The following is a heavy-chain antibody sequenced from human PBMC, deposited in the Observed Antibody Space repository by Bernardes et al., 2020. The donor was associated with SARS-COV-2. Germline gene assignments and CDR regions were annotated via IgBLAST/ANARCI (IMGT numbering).Heavy chain of an antibody. CDR2: IYYSGST. Sequence: SETLSLTCTVSGGSISSYYWSWIRQPPGKGLEWIGYIYYSGSTNYNPSLKSRVTISVDTSKNQFSLKLSSVTAADTAVYYCARVSYGTDYEILTGYYKYTWFDPWAKGTLVTVSS. V-gene: IGHV4-59*01. CDR3: ARVSYGTDYEILTGYYKYTWFDP. J-gene: IGHJ5*02. CDR1: GGSISSYY. D-gene: IGHD3-9*01.